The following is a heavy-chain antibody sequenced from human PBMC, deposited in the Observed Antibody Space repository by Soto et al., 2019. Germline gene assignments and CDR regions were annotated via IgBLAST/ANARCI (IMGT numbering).Heavy chain of an antibody. CDR3: ARDLVGYYDILSGYRYYYYYGMDF. D-gene: IGHD3-9*01. CDR1: GYTYTGYY. CDR2: INPNSGGT. J-gene: IGHJ6*02. Sequence: EASVKVSCKASGYTYTGYYMPWVRPAPGQGLEWMGCINPNSGGTNYAQKFQGWVTMTRDTSISTAYMELSRLRSDDTAVYYCARDLVGYYDILSGYRYYYYYGMDFWGQGTTVTVSS. V-gene: IGHV1-2*04.